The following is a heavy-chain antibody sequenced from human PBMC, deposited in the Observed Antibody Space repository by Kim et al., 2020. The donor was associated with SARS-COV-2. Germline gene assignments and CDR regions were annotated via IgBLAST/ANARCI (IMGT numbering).Heavy chain of an antibody. CDR2: IYYSGST. CDR3: ARWASSSWYYFDY. CDR1: GGSISSYY. V-gene: IGHV4-59*13. Sequence: SETLSLTCTVSGGSISSYYWSWIRQPPGKGLEWIGYIYYSGSTNYNPSLKSRVTISVDTSKNQFSLKLSSVTAADTAVYYCARWASSSWYYFDYWGQGT. J-gene: IGHJ4*02. D-gene: IGHD6-13*01.